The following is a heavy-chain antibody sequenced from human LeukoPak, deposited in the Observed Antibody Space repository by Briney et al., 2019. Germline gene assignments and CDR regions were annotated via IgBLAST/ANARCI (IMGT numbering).Heavy chain of an antibody. J-gene: IGHJ6*01. CDR3: AKMKGHPLPKYYMDV. Sequence: GGSLRLSCAASGFTFSGLAMSWVRRTPGKGREWVSGISGSGDNTLYADSVKGRSTISRDNSNNTLYLEMNSLRAEDTAIYYCAKMKGHPLPKYYMDVWGQGTTVTVSS. D-gene: IGHD1-26*01. CDR2: ISGSGDNT. V-gene: IGHV3-23*01. CDR1: GFTFSGLA.